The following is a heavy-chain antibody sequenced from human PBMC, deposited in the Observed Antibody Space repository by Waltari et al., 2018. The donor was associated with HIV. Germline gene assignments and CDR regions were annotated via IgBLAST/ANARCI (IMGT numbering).Heavy chain of an antibody. CDR2: ISRTSNAM. CDR3: AILSSSGYYRD. Sequence: EVQLVESGGGLVQPGGSLRRYCAASRFSLSDFDMNWVRQAPGRGLEWVSYISRTSNAMYYADSVKGRFAISRDNAKNSLYLLMNSLRHDDSAVYYCAILSSSGYYRDWGQGTRVTVSS. CDR1: RFSLSDFD. J-gene: IGHJ4*02. D-gene: IGHD5-12*01. V-gene: IGHV3-48*02.